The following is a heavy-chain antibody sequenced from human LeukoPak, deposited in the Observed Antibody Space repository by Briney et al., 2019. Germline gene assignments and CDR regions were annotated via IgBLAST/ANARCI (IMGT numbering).Heavy chain of an antibody. CDR1: GFTFRRYA. CDR2: ISGSGGST. D-gene: IGHD3-22*01. CDR3: AKTDHYYDSSGYYSSEYFQH. Sequence: GGSLRLSCAASGFTFRRYAMSWVRQAPGKGLEWVSAISGSGGSTYYADSVKGRFTISRDNSKNTLYLQMNSLRAEDTAVYYCAKTDHYYDSSGYYSSEYFQHWGQGTLVTVSS. V-gene: IGHV3-23*01. J-gene: IGHJ1*01.